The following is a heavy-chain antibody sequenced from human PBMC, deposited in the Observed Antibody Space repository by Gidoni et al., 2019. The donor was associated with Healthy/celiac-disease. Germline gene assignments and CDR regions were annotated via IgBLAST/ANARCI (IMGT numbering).Heavy chain of an antibody. D-gene: IGHD4-17*01. J-gene: IGHJ6*04. CDR2: ISSSSSYI. V-gene: IGHV3-21*01. CDR3: ARDSDYGDYFWEYLMDV. Sequence: EVQLVESGGGLVKPGGSLRLSCAASGFPFRSYTMNWVRQAPGKGLEWVSSISSSSSYIYYADSVKGRFTISRDNAKNSLYLQMNSLRAEDTAVYYCARDSDYGDYFWEYLMDVWGKGTTVTVSS. CDR1: GFPFRSYT.